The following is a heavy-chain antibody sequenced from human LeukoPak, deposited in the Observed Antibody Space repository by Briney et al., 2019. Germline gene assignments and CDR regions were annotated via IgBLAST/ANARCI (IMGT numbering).Heavy chain of an antibody. CDR3: AKDPYGGNSGRPYYFDY. CDR1: GFTFSSYA. V-gene: IGHV3-23*01. CDR2: ISGSGGST. J-gene: IGHJ4*02. Sequence: GGSLRLSCAASGFTFSSYAMSWVRQAPGKGLEWVSAISGSGGSTYYADSVKGRFTISRDNSKNTLYLQMNSLRAEDTALYYCAKDPYGGNSGRPYYFDYWGQGTLVTVSS. D-gene: IGHD4-23*01.